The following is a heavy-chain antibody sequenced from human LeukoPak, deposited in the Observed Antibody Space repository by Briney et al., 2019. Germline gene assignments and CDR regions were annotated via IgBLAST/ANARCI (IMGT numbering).Heavy chain of an antibody. V-gene: IGHV3-48*03. Sequence: GGSLRLSCAASGFTFSSYEMNWVRQAPGKGLEWVSYISSGGSTIYYADSVRGRFTISRDNAKNSLYLQMNSLRAEDTAVYYCARGRWELPKRRGYYYMDVWGKGTTVTVSS. CDR1: GFTFSSYE. CDR2: ISSGGSTI. CDR3: ARGRWELPKRRGYYYMDV. J-gene: IGHJ6*03. D-gene: IGHD1-26*01.